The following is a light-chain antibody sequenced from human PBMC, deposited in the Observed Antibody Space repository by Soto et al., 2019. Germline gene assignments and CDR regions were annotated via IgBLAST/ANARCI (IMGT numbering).Light chain of an antibody. CDR1: QSISSW. V-gene: IGKV1-5*03. Sequence: DIQMTQSPSTLSASVRDRVNITCRASQSISSWLAWYQQKPGKAPKILIYRASDLQTGVTSRFSGSGYGTEFTLTISSLQTDDIATYYCQQYSSYFFTFGPGTKVDVK. CDR2: RAS. J-gene: IGKJ3*01. CDR3: QQYSSYFFT.